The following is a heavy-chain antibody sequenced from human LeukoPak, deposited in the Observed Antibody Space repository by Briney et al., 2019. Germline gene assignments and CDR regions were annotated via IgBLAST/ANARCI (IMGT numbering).Heavy chain of an antibody. D-gene: IGHD6-19*01. CDR1: AGSMTNYF. CDR2: VYYSGST. Sequence: ASETLSLTCTVSAGSMTNYFWNWIRQSPGKGLEWIGSVYYSGSTYYNPSLKSRVTISVDTSKNQFSLQLSSVTAADTAVYYCARNADTAVASVSFYDWGQGTLVTVSS. V-gene: IGHV4-59*05. J-gene: IGHJ4*02. CDR3: ARNADTAVASVSFYD.